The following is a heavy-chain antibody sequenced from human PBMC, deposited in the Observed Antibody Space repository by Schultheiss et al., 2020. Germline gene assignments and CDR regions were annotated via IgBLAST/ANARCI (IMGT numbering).Heavy chain of an antibody. CDR1: GYTFTSYA. CDR3: ATYYYGSGSYPDILYYYYGMDV. V-gene: IGHV1-3*01. Sequence: ASVKVSCKASGYTFTSYAMHWVRQAPGQRLEWMGWINAGNGNTNYAQKFQGRVTMTTDTSTSTAYMELSSLRSEDTAVYYCATYYYGSGSYPDILYYYYGMDVWGQGTTVTVSS. CDR2: INAGNGNT. J-gene: IGHJ6*02. D-gene: IGHD3-10*01.